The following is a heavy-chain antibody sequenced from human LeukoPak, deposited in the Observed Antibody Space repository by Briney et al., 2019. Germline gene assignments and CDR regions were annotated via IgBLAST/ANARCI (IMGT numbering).Heavy chain of an antibody. CDR1: GGSFSGYY. Sequence: PSETLSLTCAVYGGSFSGYYWSWIRQPPGKGLEWIGGIYYSGSTYYNPSLKSRVTISVDTSKNQFSLKLSSVTAADTAVYYCARDLAPESYSAGWGFDPWGQGTLVTVSS. D-gene: IGHD1-26*01. J-gene: IGHJ5*02. CDR2: IYYSGST. V-gene: IGHV4-34*01. CDR3: ARDLAPESYSAGWGFDP.